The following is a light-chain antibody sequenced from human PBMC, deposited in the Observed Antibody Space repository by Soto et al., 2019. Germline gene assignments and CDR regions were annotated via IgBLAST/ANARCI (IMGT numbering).Light chain of an antibody. J-gene: IGLJ2*01. V-gene: IGLV2-11*01. CDR2: DVS. CDR1: SSDVGGYNY. Sequence: QLVLTQPRSVSGSPGQSVTISCTGTSSDVGGYNYVSWYQQHPGKAPKLMIYDVSKRPSGVPDRFSGSKSGNTASLTISGLQAEDEADYYCCSYAGSYTVLFGGGTKVTVL. CDR3: CSYAGSYTVL.